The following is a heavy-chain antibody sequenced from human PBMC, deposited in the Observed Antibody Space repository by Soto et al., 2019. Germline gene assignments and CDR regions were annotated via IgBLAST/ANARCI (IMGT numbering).Heavy chain of an antibody. CDR1: GGSVSSGSYY. CDR3: ARESGQPLNWFDP. J-gene: IGHJ5*02. Sequence: PSETLSLTCTVSGGSVSSGSYYWNWIRQPPGKGLEWIGYIYYSGSTKYNPSLKSRVTISVDTSKNQFSLKLSSVTAADTAVYYCARESGQPLNWFDPWGQGTLVTVSS. D-gene: IGHD3-10*01. V-gene: IGHV4-61*01. CDR2: IYYSGST.